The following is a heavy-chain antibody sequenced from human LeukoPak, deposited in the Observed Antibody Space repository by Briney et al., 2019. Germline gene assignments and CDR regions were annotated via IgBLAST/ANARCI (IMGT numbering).Heavy chain of an antibody. CDR2: IRYDGSNK. V-gene: IGHV3-30*02. CDR3: ARGWAASWFDA. Sequence: GGSLRLSCAASGFTFSSYVMYWVRQSPHKELDGVAFIRYDGSNKYYADSVKGRFAISRDNSKNSLYLQMNSLRAEDTAVYYCARGWAASWFDAWGQGTLVTASS. J-gene: IGHJ5*02. CDR1: GFTFSSYV. D-gene: IGHD1-26*01.